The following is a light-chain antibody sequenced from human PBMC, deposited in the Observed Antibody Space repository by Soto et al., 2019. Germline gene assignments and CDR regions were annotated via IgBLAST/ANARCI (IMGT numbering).Light chain of an antibody. V-gene: IGKV1-27*01. Sequence: DIQMTQSPSSLSASVGDTVTITCRASQGISNYLAWYQQKPGQVPNLLSYAASTLHSGVPSRFSGSGSGTDFTLTISSLRPEDVAAYCCQQYISSPRTFGRGTKVEL. CDR3: QQYISSPRT. J-gene: IGKJ1*01. CDR2: AAS. CDR1: QGISNY.